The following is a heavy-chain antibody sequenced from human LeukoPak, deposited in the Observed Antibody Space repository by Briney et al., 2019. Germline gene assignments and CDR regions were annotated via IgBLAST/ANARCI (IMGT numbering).Heavy chain of an antibody. CDR1: GFTFSNYW. CDR2: IKQDGSKF. J-gene: IGHJ4*02. Sequence: GGSLRLSCAASGFTFSNYWLTWVRQAPGKGLEWVANIKQDGSKFSYVDSVKGRFTISRDNAKNTLYLQMNSLRAEDTAVYYCAKVWWQWLVPVFDYWGQGTLVTVSS. V-gene: IGHV3-7*03. CDR3: AKVWWQWLVPVFDY. D-gene: IGHD6-19*01.